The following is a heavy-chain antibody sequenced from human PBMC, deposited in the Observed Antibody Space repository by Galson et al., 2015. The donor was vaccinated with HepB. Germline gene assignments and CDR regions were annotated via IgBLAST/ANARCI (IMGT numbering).Heavy chain of an antibody. CDR2: ISSSGSTI. Sequence: SLRLSCAASGFTFSDYYMSWIRQAPGKGLEWVSYISSSGSTIYYADSVKGRFTISRDSSKNTLYLQMNSLRDEDTAVYYCAKDRVNSWQSDYWGQGTLVTVSS. CDR3: AKDRVNSWQSDY. V-gene: IGHV3-11*01. J-gene: IGHJ4*02. D-gene: IGHD6-13*01. CDR1: GFTFSDYY.